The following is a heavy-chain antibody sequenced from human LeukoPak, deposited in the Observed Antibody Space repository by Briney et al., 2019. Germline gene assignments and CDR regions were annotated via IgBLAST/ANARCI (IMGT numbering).Heavy chain of an antibody. CDR2: IYYSGST. CDR1: GGSISSYY. J-gene: IGHJ5*02. Sequence: SETLSLTCTVSGGSISSYYWSWIRQPPGKGLEWIGYIYYSGSTNYNPSLKSRVTISVDTSKNQFSLKLSSVTAADTAVYYCARQDFDSPRSYWFDPWGQGTLVTVSS. V-gene: IGHV4-59*01. CDR3: ARQDFDSPRSYWFDP. D-gene: IGHD3-9*01.